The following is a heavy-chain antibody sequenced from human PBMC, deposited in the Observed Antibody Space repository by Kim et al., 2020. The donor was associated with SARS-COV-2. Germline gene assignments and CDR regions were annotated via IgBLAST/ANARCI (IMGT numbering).Heavy chain of an antibody. D-gene: IGHD2-2*01. CDR3: AKDRGMGGPAAILLHEHYFDY. J-gene: IGHJ4*02. CDR2: ISGSGGST. CDR1: GFTFSSYA. V-gene: IGHV3-23*01. Sequence: GGSLRLSCAASGFTFSSYAMSWVRQAPGKGLEWVSAISGSGGSTYYADSVKGRFTISRDNSKNTLYLQMNSLRAEDTAVYYCAKDRGMGGPAAILLHEHYFDYWGQGTLVTVSS.